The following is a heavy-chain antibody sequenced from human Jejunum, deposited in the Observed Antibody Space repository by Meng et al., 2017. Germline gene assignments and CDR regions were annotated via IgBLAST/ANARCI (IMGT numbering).Heavy chain of an antibody. V-gene: IGHV4-31*03. CDR1: VGSMNSAGHY. J-gene: IGHJ1*01. CDR3: ARATAGNSEYFQN. D-gene: IGHD4-23*01. Sequence: QVPLPASGPGLVKPAQTLSPTCTVSVGSMNSAGHYWSWIRQDPGKGLEWIGYIHYSGGTYYNPSLKSRVTISVDTSKNQFSLKLNSVSAADTAVYYCARATAGNSEYFQNWGQGTLVTVSS. CDR2: IHYSGGT.